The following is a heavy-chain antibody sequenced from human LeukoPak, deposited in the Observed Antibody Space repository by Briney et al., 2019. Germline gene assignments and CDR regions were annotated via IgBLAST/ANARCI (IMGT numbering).Heavy chain of an antibody. CDR3: ARVYSSWYEDAFDI. D-gene: IGHD6-13*01. CDR2: MNPNSGNT. Sequence: ASVKVSCKASGYTFTSYDINWVRQATGQGLGWMGWMNPNSGNTGYAQKFQGRVTMTRNTSISTAYMELSSLRSEDTAVYYCARVYSSWYEDAFDIWGQGTMVTVSS. J-gene: IGHJ3*02. V-gene: IGHV1-8*01. CDR1: GYTFTSYD.